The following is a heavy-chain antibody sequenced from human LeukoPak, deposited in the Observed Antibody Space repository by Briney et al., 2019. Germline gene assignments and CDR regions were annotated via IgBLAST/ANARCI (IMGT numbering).Heavy chain of an antibody. CDR3: ARGQGFRIAARRFDP. Sequence: SETLSLTCVVSTVAISSSGYYWGWIRQSRGKGLEWIGSIYYSGSTNYNPSLKSRVTISVDTSKNQFSLKLSSVTAADTAVYYCARGQGFRIAARRFDPWGQGTLVTVSS. CDR2: IYYSGST. CDR1: TVAISSSGYY. D-gene: IGHD6-6*01. J-gene: IGHJ5*02. V-gene: IGHV4-39*07.